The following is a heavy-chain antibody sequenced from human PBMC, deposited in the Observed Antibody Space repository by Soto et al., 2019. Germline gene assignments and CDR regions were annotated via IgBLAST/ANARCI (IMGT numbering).Heavy chain of an antibody. CDR3: ASSAYCSGSYYFDY. D-gene: IGHD3-10*01. CDR2: INHSGST. J-gene: IGHJ4*02. Sequence: PSETLSLTCAVYGGSFIGFDWSWTRQPPGKGLEWIGEINHSGSTYYNPSVKSRVTISVDTSKNQCSLKLSSVTAADTAVYYCASSAYCSGSYYFDYWGQGTLVTVSS. CDR1: GGSFIGFD. V-gene: IGHV4-34*01.